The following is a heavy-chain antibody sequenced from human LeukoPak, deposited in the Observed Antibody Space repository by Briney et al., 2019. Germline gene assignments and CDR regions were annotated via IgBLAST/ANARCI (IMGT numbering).Heavy chain of an antibody. V-gene: IGHV3-48*04. CDR3: QTLVADNWFDP. D-gene: IGHD2-8*02. Sequence: PGRSLRLSCAVSGFTFSSYSMNWVRQAPGKGLEWVSYISSSSSTIYYADSVKGRFTISRDNAKNSLYLQMNSLRAEDTAVYYCQTLVADNWFDPWGQGTLVTVSS. CDR2: ISSSSSTI. J-gene: IGHJ5*02. CDR1: GFTFSSYS.